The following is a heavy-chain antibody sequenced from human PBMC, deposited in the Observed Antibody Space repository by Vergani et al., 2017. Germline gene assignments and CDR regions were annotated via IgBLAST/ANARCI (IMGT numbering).Heavy chain of an antibody. D-gene: IGHD3-22*01. V-gene: IGHV3-11*01. CDR3: ARDFPTDYYDSSGTKGGSD. CDR1: GFTFSNAW. J-gene: IGHJ4*02. CDR2: ISSSGSTI. Sequence: QVQLVESGGGLVKPGGSLRLSCAASGFTFSNAWMSWVRQAPGKGLEWVSYISSSGSTIYYADSVKGRFTISRDNAKNSRYLQMNSLRAEDTAVYYCARDFPTDYYDSSGTKGGSDWGQGTLVTVSS.